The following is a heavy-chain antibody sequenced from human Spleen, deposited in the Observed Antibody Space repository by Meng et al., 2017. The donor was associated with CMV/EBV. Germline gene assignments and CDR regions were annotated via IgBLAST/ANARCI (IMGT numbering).Heavy chain of an antibody. J-gene: IGHJ6*02. V-gene: IGHV3-23*03. CDR3: AKDTRTGGVALRPTGYGMDV. D-gene: IGHD6-6*01. Sequence: GESLKISCAASGFTFSSYSMSWVRQAPGKGLEWVSVIYSGGSSTSYADPVKGRSTISRDNSKNTLFLQMNSLRAGDTAVYYCAKDTRTGGVALRPTGYGMDVWGQGTTVTVSS. CDR2: IYSGGSST. CDR1: GFTFSSYS.